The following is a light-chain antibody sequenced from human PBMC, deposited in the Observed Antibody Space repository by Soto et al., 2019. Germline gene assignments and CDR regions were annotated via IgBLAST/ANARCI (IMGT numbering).Light chain of an antibody. CDR3: QQYGSSPL. CDR2: GAS. V-gene: IGKV3-20*01. CDR1: QSVSSSY. Sequence: EIGLTQSPGTLSLSLGERATLSCRASQSVSSSYLAWYQQKPGQAPRLLIYGASSRATGIPDRFSGSGSGTDFTLTISRLEPEDFAVYYCQQYGSSPLFGPGTKVDIK. J-gene: IGKJ3*01.